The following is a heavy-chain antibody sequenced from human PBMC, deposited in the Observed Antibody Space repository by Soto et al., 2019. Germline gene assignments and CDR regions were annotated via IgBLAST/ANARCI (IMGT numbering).Heavy chain of an antibody. J-gene: IGHJ4*02. CDR2: VNMDGSTT. D-gene: IGHD6-19*01. CDR3: ARGAKGQWLVDY. V-gene: IGHV3-74*01. Sequence: EVQLVESGGGLVQPGGSLRLSCAASGFTFSSYWLHWVRQPPGKGLVWVSRVNMDGSTTTYADSVKGRFTISRDNAKNMVYLQMNSLRDEDTAVYYCARGAKGQWLVDYWGQGTLVTVSS. CDR1: GFTFSSYW.